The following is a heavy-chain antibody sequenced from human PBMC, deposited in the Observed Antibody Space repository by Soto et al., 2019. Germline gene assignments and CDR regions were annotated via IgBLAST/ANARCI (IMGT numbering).Heavy chain of an antibody. J-gene: IGHJ4*02. V-gene: IGHV4-59*01. D-gene: IGHD6-13*01. CDR2: IYYSGST. CDR1: GGSISSYY. CDR3: ARGRQLVGSDY. Sequence: QVQLQESGPGLVKPSETLSLTCTVSGGSISSYYWSWIRQPPGKGLEWIGYIYYSGSTNYNPSLKSRVTISVDTSKNQFSLKLSSVTAADTAVYYCARGRQLVGSDYWGQGTLVTVSS.